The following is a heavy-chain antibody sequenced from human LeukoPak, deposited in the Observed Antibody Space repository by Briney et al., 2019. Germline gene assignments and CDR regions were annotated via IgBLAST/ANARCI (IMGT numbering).Heavy chain of an antibody. D-gene: IGHD6-6*01. CDR2: ISSYNGDT. J-gene: IGHJ4*02. Sequence: RASVKVSCKASGYTFTSYGISWVRQAPGQGLEWMGWISSYNGDTNYAQKFQGRVTMTTDTSTSTAYMELRSLRSDDTAVYYCARDQYASSSYDYWGQGTLVTVSS. V-gene: IGHV1-18*01. CDR3: ARDQYASSSYDY. CDR1: GYTFTSYG.